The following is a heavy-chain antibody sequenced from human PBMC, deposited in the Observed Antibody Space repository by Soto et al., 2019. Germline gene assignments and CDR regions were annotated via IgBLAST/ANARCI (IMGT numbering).Heavy chain of an antibody. Sequence: SETLSLTCAVSGGSISSSNWWSWVRQPPGKGLELIGEIYHSGSTNYNPSLKSRVTISVDKSKNQFSLKLSSVTAADTAVYYCARENSSGWYSAPDYGVDVWGQGTTVTVSS. CDR1: GGSISSSNW. D-gene: IGHD6-19*01. CDR2: IYHSGST. CDR3: ARENSSGWYSAPDYGVDV. J-gene: IGHJ6*02. V-gene: IGHV4-4*02.